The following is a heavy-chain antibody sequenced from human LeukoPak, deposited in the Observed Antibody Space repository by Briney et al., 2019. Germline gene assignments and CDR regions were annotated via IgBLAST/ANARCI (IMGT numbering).Heavy chain of an antibody. CDR2: IYYSGST. CDR3: ARFRGYSYGAYFDY. D-gene: IGHD5-18*01. CDR1: GGSISSYY. V-gene: IGHV4-59*01. J-gene: IGHJ4*02. Sequence: PSETLSLTCTVSGGSISSYYWSWIRQPPGKGLEWIGYIYYSGSTNYNPSLKSRVTISVDTSKNQFSLKLSSVTAADTAVYYCARFRGYSYGAYFDYWGQGTLVTVSS.